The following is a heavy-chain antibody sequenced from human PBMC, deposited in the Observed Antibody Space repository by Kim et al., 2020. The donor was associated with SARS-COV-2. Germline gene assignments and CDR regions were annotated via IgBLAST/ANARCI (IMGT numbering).Heavy chain of an antibody. CDR1: GFTFSSYA. CDR3: AREGGSGVVPAATPFDY. Sequence: GGSLRLSCAASGFTFSSYAMHWVRQAPGKGLEWVAVISYDGSNKYYADSVKGRFTISRDNSKNTLYLQMNSLRAEDTAVYYCAREGGSGVVPAATPFDYWGQGTLVTVSS. J-gene: IGHJ4*02. CDR2: ISYDGSNK. D-gene: IGHD2-2*01. V-gene: IGHV3-30-3*01.